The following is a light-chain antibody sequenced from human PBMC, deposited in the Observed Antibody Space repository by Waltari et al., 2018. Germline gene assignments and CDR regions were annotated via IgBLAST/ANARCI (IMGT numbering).Light chain of an antibody. J-gene: IGLJ2*01. V-gene: IGLV3-1*01. Sequence: SFELTQPPSVSVSPGQTVFVTCFGHELENKFTAWCQQKAGQSPVVVIYLDDKRPAGIPARFSGSKSMNTATLTISEAQAIEEAAYYCQTWANGTQVVFGGGTKLTVL. CDR1: ELENKF. CDR2: LDD. CDR3: QTWANGTQVV.